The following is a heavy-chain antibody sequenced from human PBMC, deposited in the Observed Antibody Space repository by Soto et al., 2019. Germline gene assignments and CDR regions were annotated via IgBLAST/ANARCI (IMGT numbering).Heavy chain of an antibody. D-gene: IGHD1-1*01. CDR1: GGSISSSSYY. CDR3: ERHAQRERGLFFDY. CDR2: IYYSGST. J-gene: IGHJ4*02. V-gene: IGHV4-39*01. Sequence: SETLSLPCTVSGGSISSSSYYWGWIRQPPGKGLEWIGSIYYSGSTYYNPSLKSRVTISVDTSKNQFSLKLSSVTAADTAVYYCERHAQRERGLFFDYWGQGTLVTVSS.